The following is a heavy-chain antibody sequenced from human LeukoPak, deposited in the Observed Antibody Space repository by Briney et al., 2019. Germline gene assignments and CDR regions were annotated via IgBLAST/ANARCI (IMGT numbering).Heavy chain of an antibody. CDR3: AREDIVVVPGDYGMDV. V-gene: IGHV3-48*03. CDR2: ISSSGSTI. D-gene: IGHD2-2*01. J-gene: IGHJ6*04. Sequence: PGGSLRLSCAASGFTFSSYEMNCVRQAPGKGLEWVSYISSSGSTIYYADSVKGRFTISRDNPKNSLYLQMNSLRAEDTAVYYCAREDIVVVPGDYGMDVWGKGTTVTVSS. CDR1: GFTFSSYE.